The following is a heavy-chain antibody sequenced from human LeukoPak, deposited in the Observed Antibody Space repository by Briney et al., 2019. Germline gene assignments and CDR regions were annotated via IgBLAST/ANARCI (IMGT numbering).Heavy chain of an antibody. CDR1: GFTFSSYS. CDR2: ISSSSSYI. CDR3: ARVGPGNYYDSSGYYYGFDY. J-gene: IGHJ4*02. D-gene: IGHD3-22*01. V-gene: IGHV3-21*01. Sequence: KPRGSLRLSCAASGFTFSSYSMNWVRQAPGKRLEWVSSISSSSSYIYYADSVKGRFTISRDNAKNSLYLQMNSLRAEDTAVYYCARVGPGNYYDSSGYYYGFDYWGQGTLVTVSS.